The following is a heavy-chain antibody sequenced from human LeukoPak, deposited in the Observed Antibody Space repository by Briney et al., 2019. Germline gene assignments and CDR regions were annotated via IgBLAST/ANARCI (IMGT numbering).Heavy chain of an antibody. Sequence: GASVKVSCKASGYTFTSYYMHWVRQAPGQGLEWMGIINPSGGSTIYAQKFLGRVTMTRDMSTSTVYMELSSLRAEDTALYYCAKVHPATPRLGELFGAFDIWGQGTMVTVSS. D-gene: IGHD3-16*01. J-gene: IGHJ3*02. V-gene: IGHV1-46*01. CDR1: GYTFTSYY. CDR3: AKVHPATPRLGELFGAFDI. CDR2: INPSGGST.